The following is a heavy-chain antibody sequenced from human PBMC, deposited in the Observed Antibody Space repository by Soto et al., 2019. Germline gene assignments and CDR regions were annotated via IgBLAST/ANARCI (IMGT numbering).Heavy chain of an antibody. CDR2: VNPNGGST. V-gene: IGHV1-46*01. Sequence: QVQLVQSGAEVKEPGASVKISCKGSGYTFTNFYIHWVRQAPGQGLKWMGIVNPNGGSTNYAQNFKVRITISRDTSTSTVYMDLSSLRSEDTAVYYCARGLASGDYWGQGTLVTVSS. D-gene: IGHD6-6*01. CDR1: GYTFTNFY. CDR3: ARGLASGDY. J-gene: IGHJ4*02.